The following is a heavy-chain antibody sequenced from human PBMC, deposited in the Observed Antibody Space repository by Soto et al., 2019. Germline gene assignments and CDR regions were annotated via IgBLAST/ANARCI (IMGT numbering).Heavy chain of an antibody. CDR1: GYTFTIDA. CDR2: INAGNGNT. Sequence: SVKGACKASGYTFTIDAMHWGRQAPGQRLEWMGWINAGNGNTKYAQKFQGRVTITRDTSTSTVYMELSSLRSEDTAVYYCARAANSEYSSSFYFAYWGQGTLVTVSS. J-gene: IGHJ4*02. D-gene: IGHD6-6*01. CDR3: ARAANSEYSSSFYFAY. V-gene: IGHV1-3*01.